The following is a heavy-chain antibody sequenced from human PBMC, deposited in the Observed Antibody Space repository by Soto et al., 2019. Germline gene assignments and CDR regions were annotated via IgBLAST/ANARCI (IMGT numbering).Heavy chain of an antibody. CDR1: GFKFGDHY. CDR2: ISGDGSTQ. J-gene: IGHJ4*02. Sequence: QMQLVESGGGLVEPGGSLRLSCAASGFKFGDHYMTWIRQAPGKGLEWVSKISGDGSTQYYADSVRGRFTVSRDNAKNSLSLQMNSLRAEDTALYYCAGDPFYYASGFWGQGTLVTVSS. V-gene: IGHV3-11*01. D-gene: IGHD3-16*01. CDR3: AGDPFYYASGF.